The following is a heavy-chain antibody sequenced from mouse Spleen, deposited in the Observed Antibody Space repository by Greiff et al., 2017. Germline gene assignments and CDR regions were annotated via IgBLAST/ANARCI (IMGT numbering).Heavy chain of an antibody. J-gene: IGHJ4*01. Sequence: QVRLQQSGAELVKPGASVKMSCKASGYTFTSYWMHWVKQRPGQGLEWIGVIDPSDSYTSYNQKFKGKATLTVDTSSSTAYMQLSSLTSEDSAVYYCARFYDGYYDAMDYWGQGTSVTVSS. D-gene: IGHD2-3*01. CDR2: IDPSDSYT. V-gene: IGHV1-59*01. CDR3: ARFYDGYYDAMDY. CDR1: GYTFTSYW.